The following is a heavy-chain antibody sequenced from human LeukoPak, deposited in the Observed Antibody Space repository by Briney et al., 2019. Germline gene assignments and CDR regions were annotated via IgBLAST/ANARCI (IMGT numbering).Heavy chain of an antibody. J-gene: IGHJ5*02. CDR3: ARGPDIVVVPAALPMGDNWFDP. D-gene: IGHD2-2*01. Sequence: PSETQSLTCAVYGGSFSGYYWSWIRQPPGKGLEWIGEINHSGSTNYNPSLKSRVTISVDTSKNQFSLKLSSVTAADTAVYYCARGPDIVVVPAALPMGDNWFDPWGQGTLVTVSS. V-gene: IGHV4-34*01. CDR2: INHSGST. CDR1: GGSFSGYY.